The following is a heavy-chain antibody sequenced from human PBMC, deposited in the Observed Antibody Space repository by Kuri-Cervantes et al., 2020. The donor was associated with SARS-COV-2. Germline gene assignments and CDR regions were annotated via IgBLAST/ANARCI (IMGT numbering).Heavy chain of an antibody. Sequence: GESLKISCAASGFTFSSYSMNWVRQAPGKGLEWVSSISSSSSYIYYADSVKGRFTISRDNAKNSLYLQMNSLRAEDTAVYYCVRRLEYDFWSGPLDAFDIWGQGTMVTDSS. V-gene: IGHV3-21*01. CDR3: VRRLEYDFWSGPLDAFDI. CDR2: ISSSSSYI. J-gene: IGHJ3*02. CDR1: GFTFSSYS. D-gene: IGHD3-3*01.